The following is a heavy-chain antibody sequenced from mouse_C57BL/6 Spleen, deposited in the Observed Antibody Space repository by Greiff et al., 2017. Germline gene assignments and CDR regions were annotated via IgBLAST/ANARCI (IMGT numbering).Heavy chain of an antibody. CDR1: GYTFTSYW. J-gene: IGHJ4*01. Sequence: VQLQQPGAELVKPGASVKLSCKASGYTFTSYWMHWVKQRPGQGLEWIGMIHPNSGSTNYNEKFKSKATLTVDKSSSTAYMQLSSLTSEDSAVYYFARRAYSNYVYYAMDYWGQGTSVTVSS. CDR3: ARRAYSNYVYYAMDY. V-gene: IGHV1-64*01. D-gene: IGHD2-5*01. CDR2: IHPNSGST.